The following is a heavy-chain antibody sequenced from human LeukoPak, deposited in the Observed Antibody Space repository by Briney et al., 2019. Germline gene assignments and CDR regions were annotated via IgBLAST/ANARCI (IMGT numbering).Heavy chain of an antibody. D-gene: IGHD3-16*02. CDR2: IKSKTDSGTT. Sequence: GGSLRLSCAASGFTFSNAWMSWVRQAPGKGLEWVARIKSKTDSGTTDYAAPVKRIFTISRDASKNTCLPQMNILKTENTACYYCTTASFHYYYGMDVWGQGTTVTV. CDR1: GFTFSNAW. CDR3: TTASFHYYYGMDV. J-gene: IGHJ6*01. V-gene: IGHV3-15*01.